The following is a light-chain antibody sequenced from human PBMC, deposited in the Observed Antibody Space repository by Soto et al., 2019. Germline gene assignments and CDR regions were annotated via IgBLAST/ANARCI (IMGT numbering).Light chain of an antibody. Sequence: EIDLTQSPVTLSLSPGERATLNCRASQSVSSNYLAWYQQKPGQAPRLLIYGASTRATGIPDRFSGSGSGTDFTLTISRLEPEDFTVYHCQQYGNSPWTFGQGTKVDI. V-gene: IGKV3-20*01. CDR1: QSVSSNY. CDR3: QQYGNSPWT. CDR2: GAS. J-gene: IGKJ1*01.